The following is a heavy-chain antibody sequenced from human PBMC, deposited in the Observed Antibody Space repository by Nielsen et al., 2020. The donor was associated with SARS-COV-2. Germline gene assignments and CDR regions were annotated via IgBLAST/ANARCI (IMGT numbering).Heavy chain of an antibody. V-gene: IGHV3-9*01. J-gene: IGHJ4*02. CDR1: GFTFDDYA. CDR2: ISWNSGSI. Sequence: SLKISCAASGFTFDDYAMHWVRQAPGKGLEWVSGISWNSGSIGYADSVKGRFTISRDNAKNSLYLQMNSLRAEDTALYYCANAPNWNGGPFDYWGQGTLVTVSS. D-gene: IGHD1-20*01. CDR3: ANAPNWNGGPFDY.